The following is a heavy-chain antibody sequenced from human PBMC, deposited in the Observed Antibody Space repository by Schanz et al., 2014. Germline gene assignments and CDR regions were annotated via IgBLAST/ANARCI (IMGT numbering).Heavy chain of an antibody. D-gene: IGHD3-10*01. CDR1: GFTFTTQA. CDR3: AKGRFGELSAFDI. Sequence: EVQLLESGGGLVQPGGSLSLSCAASGFTFTTQARSWVRQAPGKGLEWVSSISGDHRNTFYADSVRGRITMSRDNSKNTMYLQINNLRADDTAVYYCAKGRFGELSAFDIWGQGTRVTVSS. V-gene: IGHV3-23*01. J-gene: IGHJ3*02. CDR2: ISGDHRNT.